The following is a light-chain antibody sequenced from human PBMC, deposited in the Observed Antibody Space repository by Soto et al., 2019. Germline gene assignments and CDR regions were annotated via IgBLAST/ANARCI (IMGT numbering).Light chain of an antibody. CDR2: EVS. J-gene: IGLJ2*01. V-gene: IGLV2-14*01. CDR3: SSYTITHIPVI. CDR1: SSDVGSYNY. Sequence: QSVLIQPPSVSGSPGQSVTISCTGTSSDVGSYNYVSWYQQHPGEAPKLIIYEVSNRPSGVSNRFSGSKSDNTASLTITGLQAEDEASYYCSSYTITHIPVIFGGGTQLTVL.